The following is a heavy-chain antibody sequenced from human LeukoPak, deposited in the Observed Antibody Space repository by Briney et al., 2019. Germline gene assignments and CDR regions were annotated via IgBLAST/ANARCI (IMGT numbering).Heavy chain of an antibody. D-gene: IGHD3-10*01. V-gene: IGHV1-69*04. Sequence: ASVKVSCKASGGTFSSYAISWVRQAPGQGLEWMGRIIPILGIANYAQKFQGRVTITADKSTSTTYMELSSLRSEDTAVYYCARGVDTMVRGVRNAFDIWGQGTMVTVSS. J-gene: IGHJ3*02. CDR2: IIPILGIA. CDR3: ARGVDTMVRGVRNAFDI. CDR1: GGTFSSYA.